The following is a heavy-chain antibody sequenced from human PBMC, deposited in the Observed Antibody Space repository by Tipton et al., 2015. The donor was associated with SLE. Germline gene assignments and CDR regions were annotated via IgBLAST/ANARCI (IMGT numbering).Heavy chain of an antibody. V-gene: IGHV4-4*02. CDR1: GGAISSSYW. CDR3: ARDSPGDFDWFDAFDI. J-gene: IGHJ3*02. CDR2: IYHSGRT. Sequence: TLSLTCVVSGGAISSSYWWSWVRQPPGKGLEWIGEIYHSGRTNYNPSLKSRVTISVDTSKNQFSLKLSSVTAADTAVYYCARDSPGDFDWFDAFDIWGQGTMVTVSS. D-gene: IGHD3-9*01.